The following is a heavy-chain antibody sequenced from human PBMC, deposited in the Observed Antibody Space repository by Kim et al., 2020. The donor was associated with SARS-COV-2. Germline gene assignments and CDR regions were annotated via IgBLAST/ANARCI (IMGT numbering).Heavy chain of an antibody. CDR1: GFTFDDYA. CDR3: AKDIGPLGKGSGSYPWF. J-gene: IGHJ5*01. Sequence: GGSLRLSCAASGFTFDDYAMHWVRQAPGKGLEWVSGISWNSGSIGYADSVKGRFTISRDNAKNSLYLQMNSLRAEDTALYYCAKDIGPLGKGSGSYPWF. V-gene: IGHV3-9*01. CDR2: ISWNSGSI. D-gene: IGHD3-10*01.